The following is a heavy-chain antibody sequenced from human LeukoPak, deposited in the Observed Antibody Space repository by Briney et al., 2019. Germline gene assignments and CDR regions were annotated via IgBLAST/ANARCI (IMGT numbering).Heavy chain of an antibody. V-gene: IGHV4-59*01. J-gene: IGHJ3*02. CDR1: GASITTYN. CDR3: TRGDYFDSTGYEGAFDI. Sequence: SETLSLTCSVSGASITTYNWSWIRQPPGKGLDWIGYIYYSGSTNYSTSLKSRVTISVDTSKNQFSLKLRSVTAADTAIYYCTRGDYFDSTGYEGAFDIWGQGTMVTVSS. CDR2: IYYSGST. D-gene: IGHD3-22*01.